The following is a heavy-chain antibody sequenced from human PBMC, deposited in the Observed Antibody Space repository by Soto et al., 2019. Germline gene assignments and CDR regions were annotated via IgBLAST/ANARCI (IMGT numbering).Heavy chain of an antibody. CDR3: AIATIEAAGNNYYYYYGMDV. J-gene: IGHJ6*02. D-gene: IGHD6-13*01. CDR2: ISAYNGNT. CDR1: GYTFTSYG. V-gene: IGHV1-18*04. Sequence: ASVKVSCKASGYTFTSYGISWVRQAPGQGLEWMGWISAYNGNTNYAQKLQGRVTMTTDTSTSTAYMELRSLRSDDTAVYYCAIATIEAAGNNYYYYYGMDVWGQGTTVTVSS.